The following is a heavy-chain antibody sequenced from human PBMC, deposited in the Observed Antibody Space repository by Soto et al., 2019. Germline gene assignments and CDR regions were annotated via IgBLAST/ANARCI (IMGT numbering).Heavy chain of an antibody. D-gene: IGHD3-22*01. J-gene: IGHJ6*02. CDR2: IWYDGSNK. CDR1: GFTFSSYG. CDR3: ARDATYYYDSSGYYSYGMDV. V-gene: IGHV3-33*01. Sequence: GGSLRLSCAASGFTFSSYGMHWVRQAPGKGLEWGAVIWYDGSNKYYADSVKGRFTISRDKSKNTLYLQMNSLRAEDTAVYYCARDATYYYDSSGYYSYGMDVWGQGTTVTVS.